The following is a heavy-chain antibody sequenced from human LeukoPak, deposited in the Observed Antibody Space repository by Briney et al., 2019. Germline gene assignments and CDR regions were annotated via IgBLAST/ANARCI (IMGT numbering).Heavy chain of an antibody. CDR3: ARDLGSSSLGYFDY. CDR1: GGSISSGSYY. D-gene: IGHD6-6*01. V-gene: IGHV4-61*02. CDR2: IYTSGST. J-gene: IGHJ4*02. Sequence: PSETLSLTCTVSGGSISSGSYYWSWIRRPAGKGLEWIGRIYTSGSTNYNPSLKSRVTISVDTSKNQFSLKLSSVTAADTAVYYCARDLGSSSLGYFDYWGQGTLVTVSS.